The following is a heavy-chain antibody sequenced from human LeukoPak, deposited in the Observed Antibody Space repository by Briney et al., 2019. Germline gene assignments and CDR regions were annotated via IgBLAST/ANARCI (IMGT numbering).Heavy chain of an antibody. CDR3: ARDRGYDILTGYYKDWFDP. V-gene: IGHV4-59*01. D-gene: IGHD3-9*01. Sequence: SETLSLTCTVSGGSISTYYWTWIRQPPGKGLEWVGYIYSSGTTNYNPSLNSRVTISLDTSKNQFSLNLRSVTAADTAVYYCARDRGYDILTGYYKDWFDPWGQGTLVTVSS. J-gene: IGHJ5*02. CDR2: IYSSGTT. CDR1: GGSISTYY.